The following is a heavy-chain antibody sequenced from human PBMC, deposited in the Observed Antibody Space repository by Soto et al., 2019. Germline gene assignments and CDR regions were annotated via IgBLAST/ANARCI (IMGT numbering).Heavy chain of an antibody. J-gene: IGHJ6*02. D-gene: IGHD3-9*01. CDR1: GYTFTGYY. V-gene: IGHV1-2*04. CDR2: INPNSGGT. CDR3: ARDKLDYDILTGTYGMDV. Sequence: SVKVSCKASGYTFTGYYMHWVRQAPGQGLEWMGWINPNSGGTNYAQKFQGWVTMTRDTSISTAYMELSRLRSDDTAVYYCARDKLDYDILTGTYGMDVWGQGTTVTVSS.